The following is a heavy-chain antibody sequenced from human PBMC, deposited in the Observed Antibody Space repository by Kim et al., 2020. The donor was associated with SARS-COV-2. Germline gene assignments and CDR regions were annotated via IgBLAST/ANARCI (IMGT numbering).Heavy chain of an antibody. Sequence: YAGSVHGRFIISSDNSKNTLYVQMNSLRAEDTAVYYCAKEMVQGVNWFDPWGQGTLVTVSS. V-gene: IGHV3-23*01. D-gene: IGHD3-10*01. J-gene: IGHJ5*02. CDR3: AKEMVQGVNWFDP.